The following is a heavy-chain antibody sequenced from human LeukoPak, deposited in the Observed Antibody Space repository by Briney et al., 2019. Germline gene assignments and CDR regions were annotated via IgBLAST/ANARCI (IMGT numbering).Heavy chain of an antibody. V-gene: IGHV4-39*07. CDR3: ARDVIVGATKTNWFDP. J-gene: IGHJ5*02. CDR1: GGSTSSSSGCY. CDR2: IYTSGST. Sequence: PSETLSLTCTVSGGSTSSSSGCYWGWIRQPPGKGLEWIGRIYTSGSTNYNPSLKSRVTMSVDTSKNQFSLKLSSVTAADTAVYYCARDVIVGATKTNWFDPWGQGTLVTVSS. D-gene: IGHD1-26*01.